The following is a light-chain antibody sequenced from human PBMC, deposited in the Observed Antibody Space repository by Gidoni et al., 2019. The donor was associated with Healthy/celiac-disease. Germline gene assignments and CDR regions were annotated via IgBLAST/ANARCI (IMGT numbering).Light chain of an antibody. CDR2: GAS. Sequence: EIVLTQSPGTLSLSPGERATLSCRASQSASSSYLAWYQQKPGQAPRLLIYGASSRAPGIPDRFSDSGSGTDFTLTISRLEPEDFAVYYCQQDGTSPYTFGQGTKLEIK. CDR1: QSASSSY. V-gene: IGKV3-20*01. J-gene: IGKJ2*01. CDR3: QQDGTSPYT.